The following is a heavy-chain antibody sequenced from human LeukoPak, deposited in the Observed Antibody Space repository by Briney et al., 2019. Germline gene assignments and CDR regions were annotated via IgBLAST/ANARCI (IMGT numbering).Heavy chain of an antibody. CDR3: AKYSSGWSAQYFDY. J-gene: IGHJ4*02. Sequence: QTGGSLRLSCAASGFTFSSYAMSWVRQAPGKGLEWVSAISGSGGSTYYADSVKGRFTISRDNSKNTLYLQMNSLRAEDTAVYYCAKYSSGWSAQYFDYWGQGTLVTVSS. CDR2: ISGSGGST. V-gene: IGHV3-23*01. CDR1: GFTFSSYA. D-gene: IGHD6-19*01.